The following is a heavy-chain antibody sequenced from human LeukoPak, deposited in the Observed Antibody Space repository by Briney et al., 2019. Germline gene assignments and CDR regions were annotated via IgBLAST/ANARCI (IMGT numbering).Heavy chain of an antibody. CDR3: AKDRIDRVTQV. J-gene: IGHJ4*02. V-gene: IGHV3-30*18. CDR1: GFTFSNYG. D-gene: IGHD2-21*02. CDR2: ISYDGSNK. Sequence: GGSLRLSCAASGFTFSNYGMHWVRQAPGKGLEWVAVISYDGSNKYYADSVKGRFTISRDNSRNTLSLQLNSLRAEDTAVYYCAKDRIDRVTQVWGQGTLVTVSS.